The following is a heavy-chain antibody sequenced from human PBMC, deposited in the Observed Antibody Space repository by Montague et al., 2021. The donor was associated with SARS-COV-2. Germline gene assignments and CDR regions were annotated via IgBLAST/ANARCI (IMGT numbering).Heavy chain of an antibody. D-gene: IGHD5-12*01. CDR2: HYTSGST. CDR3: ARDGADYSFAYYHEMDV. Sequence: SETLSLTCTVSGASVRTYYWSWIRQSAGKKLEWMGRHYTSGSTYYNPSFKSRVTMSLDTSKNLFSLNLSSMTAADTAVYYCARDGADYSFAYYHEMDVWGQGIAVTVSS. CDR1: GASVRTYY. J-gene: IGHJ6*02. V-gene: IGHV4-4*07.